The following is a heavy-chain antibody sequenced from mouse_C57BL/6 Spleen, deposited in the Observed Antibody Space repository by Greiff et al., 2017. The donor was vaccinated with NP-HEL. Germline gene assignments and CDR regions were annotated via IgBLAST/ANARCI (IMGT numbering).Heavy chain of an antibody. CDR2: ISAGGSYI. D-gene: IGHD2-2*01. CDR3: AREGYGGFAY. CDR1: GFTFSSYA. Sequence: EVMLVESGGGLVKPGGSLKLSCAASGFTFSSYAMSWVRQTPEKRLEWVANISAGGSYIYYPDNVKGRFTISRDNAKNTLYLQMSNLKSEDPAMYYCAREGYGGFAYWGQGTLVTVSA. V-gene: IGHV5-4*01. J-gene: IGHJ3*01.